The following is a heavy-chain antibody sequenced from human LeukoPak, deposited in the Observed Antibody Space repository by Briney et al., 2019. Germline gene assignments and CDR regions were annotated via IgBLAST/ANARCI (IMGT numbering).Heavy chain of an antibody. CDR1: GGTFSSYA. V-gene: IGHV1-69*05. D-gene: IGHD2-15*01. CDR2: IIPIFGTA. J-gene: IGHJ4*02. Sequence: ASLKVSCKASGGTFSSYAISWVRQAPGQGLEWMGGIIPIFGTANSAQKFQGRVTFTTDECTSTAYMELSSLRSEDTAVYYCARVDCSGGSCYTSFDYWGQGTLVTVSS. CDR3: ARVDCSGGSCYTSFDY.